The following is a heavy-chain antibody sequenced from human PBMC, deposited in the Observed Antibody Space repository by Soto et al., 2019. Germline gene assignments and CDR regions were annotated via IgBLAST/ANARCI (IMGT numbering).Heavy chain of an antibody. V-gene: IGHV3-23*01. J-gene: IGHJ4*02. CDR3: AKDRSPPGGYSGYANYY. Sequence: GGSLRLSCAASGFTFSSYAMSWVRQAPGKGLEWVSAISGSGGSTYYADSVKGRFTISRDNSKNTLYLQMNSLRAEDTAVYYCAKDRSPPGGYSGYANYYWGQGTLVTVSS. CDR1: GFTFSSYA. D-gene: IGHD5-12*01. CDR2: ISGSGGST.